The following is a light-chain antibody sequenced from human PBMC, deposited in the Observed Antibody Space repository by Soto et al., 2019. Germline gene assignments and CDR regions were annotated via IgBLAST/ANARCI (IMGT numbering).Light chain of an antibody. CDR3: QQYGDWPPDT. CDR1: ESINQN. J-gene: IGKJ2*01. CDR2: GAS. Sequence: ETVMTQSPATLSVSPGEGATLSCRATESINQNLAWYQQKPGQAPRLLIHGASYRATGIPDRFSGRGSGTEFTLAISRLQSEDFAVYYCQQYGDWPPDTFGQGTKLEI. V-gene: IGKV3-15*01.